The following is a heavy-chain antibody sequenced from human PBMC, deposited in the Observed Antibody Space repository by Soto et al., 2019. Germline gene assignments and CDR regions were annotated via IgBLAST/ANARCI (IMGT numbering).Heavy chain of an antibody. D-gene: IGHD1-26*01. CDR2: IWYDGSNK. CDR1: GFTFSSYG. V-gene: IGHV3-33*01. Sequence: PGGSLRLSCAASGFTFSSYGMHWVRQAPGKGLEWVAVIWYDGSNKYYADSVKGRFTISRDNSKNTLYLQMNSLRAEDTAVYYCARGRPQWEPPSVYYFDYWGQGTLVTVSS. J-gene: IGHJ4*02. CDR3: ARGRPQWEPPSVYYFDY.